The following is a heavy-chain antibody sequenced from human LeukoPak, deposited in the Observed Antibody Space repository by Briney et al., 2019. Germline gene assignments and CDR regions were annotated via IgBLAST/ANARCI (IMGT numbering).Heavy chain of an antibody. Sequence: GGSLRLSCVVSGFTFGSSWMSWVRQAPGKGLEWVTNIKQDGSEKYYVDSVKGRFTISRDNSRNSLYLDINSLRTEDTAVYYCAKDRDSNWYPYFEYWGQGTLITVS. CDR1: GFTFGSSW. D-gene: IGHD4-11*01. V-gene: IGHV3-7*03. CDR3: AKDRDSNWYPYFEY. J-gene: IGHJ4*02. CDR2: IKQDGSEK.